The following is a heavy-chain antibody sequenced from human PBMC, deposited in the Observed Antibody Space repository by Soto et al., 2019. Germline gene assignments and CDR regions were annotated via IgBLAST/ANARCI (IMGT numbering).Heavy chain of an antibody. J-gene: IGHJ6*03. D-gene: IGHD3-3*01. CDR2: IYYSGST. V-gene: IGHV4-31*03. Sequence: QVQLQESGPGLVKPSQTLSLTCTVSGGSISSGGYYWSWIRQHPGKGLEWIGYIYYSGSTYYNPSLKSRVTISVDTSKNQFSLKLSPVTAADTAVYYCAREGLTIFGDLDYYMDVWGKGTTVTVSS. CDR3: AREGLTIFGDLDYYMDV. CDR1: GGSISSGGYY.